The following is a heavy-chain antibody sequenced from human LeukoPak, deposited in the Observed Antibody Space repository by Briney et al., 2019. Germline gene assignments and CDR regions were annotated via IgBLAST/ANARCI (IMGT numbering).Heavy chain of an antibody. J-gene: IGHJ4*02. V-gene: IGHV4-59*08. CDR2: IYYSGST. CDR3: ARVAYYYDSSGWVDY. Sequence: SETLSLTCTVSGGSISSYYWSWIRQPPGKGLEWIGYIYYSGSTNYNPSLKSRVTISVDTSKNQFSLKLSSVTAADTAVYYCARVAYYYDSSGWVDYWGQGTLVTVSS. CDR1: GGSISSYY. D-gene: IGHD3-22*01.